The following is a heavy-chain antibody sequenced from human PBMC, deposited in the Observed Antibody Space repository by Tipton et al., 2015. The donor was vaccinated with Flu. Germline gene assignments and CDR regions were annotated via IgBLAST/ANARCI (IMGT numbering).Heavy chain of an antibody. J-gene: IGHJ3*01. Sequence: QSGAEVKKPGASVKVSCKASGYTFTSYNIHWVRQAPGQGLEWMGIIYPAGGGVSYAQKLQGRVIMTRDKSTGTVYMELSSLRSEDTAMYYCARDKGGVACSFDVWGQGTMGNVSS. CDR1: GYTFTSYN. CDR2: IYPAGGGV. D-gene: IGHD6-13*01. CDR3: ARDKGGVACSFDV. V-gene: IGHV1-46*04.